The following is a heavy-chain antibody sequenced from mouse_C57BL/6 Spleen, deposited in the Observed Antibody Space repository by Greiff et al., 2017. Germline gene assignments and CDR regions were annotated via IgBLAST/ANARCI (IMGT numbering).Heavy chain of an antibody. V-gene: IGHV5-17*01. J-gene: IGHJ3*01. CDR3: ARPAGSSRAWFAY. Sequence: EVQRVESGGGLVKPGGSLKLSCAASGFTFSDYGMHWVRQAPEKGLEWVAYISSGSSTIYYADTVKGRFTISRDNAKNTLFLQMTSLRSEDTAMYYCARPAGSSRAWFAYWGQGTLVTVSA. D-gene: IGHD1-1*01. CDR2: ISSGSSTI. CDR1: GFTFSDYG.